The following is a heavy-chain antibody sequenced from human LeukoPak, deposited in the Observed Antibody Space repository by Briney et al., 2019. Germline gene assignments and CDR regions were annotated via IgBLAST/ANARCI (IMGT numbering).Heavy chain of an antibody. CDR2: ISYDGSDK. J-gene: IGHJ6*02. CDR1: GITFSTYG. D-gene: IGHD6-25*01. CDR3: ARERLTLLGYYYGMDV. V-gene: IGHV3-30*03. Sequence: GGSLRLSCAASGITFSTYGMHWVRQAPGKGLEGVAIISYDGSDKYYADSVKGRFTISRDNSKNTLYLQMNSLRAEDTAVYYCARERLTLLGYYYGMDVWGQGTTVTVSS.